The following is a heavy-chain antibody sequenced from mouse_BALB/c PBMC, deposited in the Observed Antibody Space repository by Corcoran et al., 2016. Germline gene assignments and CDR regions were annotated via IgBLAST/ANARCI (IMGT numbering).Heavy chain of an antibody. V-gene: IGHV1-18*01. D-gene: IGHD2-1*01. CDR2: INPNNGGT. Sequence: EVQLQQAGPDLVQPGASVKISCKTSGYKFTEYTMHWVKQSHGKSLEWIGGINPNNGGTSYNQKFKGKATLTVDKSSSTAYMELRSLTSEDSAVYYCASRLNGNFAMDYWGQGTSVTVSS. CDR1: GYKFTEYT. CDR3: ASRLNGNFAMDY. J-gene: IGHJ4*01.